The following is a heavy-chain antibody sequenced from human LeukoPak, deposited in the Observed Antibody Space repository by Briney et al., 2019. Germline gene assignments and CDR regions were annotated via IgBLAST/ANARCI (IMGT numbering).Heavy chain of an antibody. CDR3: ARGPGLMVYAINRSHPDYYYGMDV. J-gene: IGHJ6*02. D-gene: IGHD2-8*01. CDR2: IYYSGST. V-gene: IGHV4-31*03. CDR1: GGSISSGGYY. Sequence: SETLSLTCTVSGGSISSGGYYWSWIRQHPGKGLEWIGYIYYSGSTYYNPSLKSRVTISVDTSKNQFSLKLSSVTAADTAVYYCARGPGLMVYAINRSHPDYYYGMDVWGQGTTVTVSS.